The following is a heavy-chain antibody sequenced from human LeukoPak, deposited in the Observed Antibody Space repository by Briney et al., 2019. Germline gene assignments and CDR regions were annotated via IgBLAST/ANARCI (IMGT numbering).Heavy chain of an antibody. Sequence: GTTDYAAPVKGRFTISRDDSKNTLYLQMNSLKTEDTAVYYCTTGTGNAYYDILTGYSPFDYWGQGTLVTVSS. CDR3: TTGTGNAYYDILTGYSPFDY. V-gene: IGHV3-15*01. J-gene: IGHJ4*02. CDR2: GTT. D-gene: IGHD3-9*01.